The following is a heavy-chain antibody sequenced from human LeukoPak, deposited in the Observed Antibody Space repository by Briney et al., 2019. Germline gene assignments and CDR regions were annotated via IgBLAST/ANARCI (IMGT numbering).Heavy chain of an antibody. J-gene: IGHJ4*02. CDR1: GGSFSGYY. D-gene: IGHD4-23*01. Sequence: SETLSLTGAVYGGSFSGYYWSWIRQPPGKGLEWIGEINHSGSTNYNPSLKSRVTISVDTSKNQFSLKLSSVTAADTAVYYCASTTPVTTVVTWGQGTLVTVSS. CDR3: ASTTPVTTVVT. CDR2: INHSGST. V-gene: IGHV4-34*01.